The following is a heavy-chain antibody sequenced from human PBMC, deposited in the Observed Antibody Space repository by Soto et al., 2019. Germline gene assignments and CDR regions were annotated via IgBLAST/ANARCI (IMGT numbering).Heavy chain of an antibody. D-gene: IGHD3-3*01. J-gene: IGHJ4*02. V-gene: IGHV4-30-4*01. CDR3: ARDLLDTPGDYYFYX. CDR2: IYHSGSI. Sequence: SETLSLTCTVSGGSLSSGTYYWSWIRQPPGKGLELIGYIYHSGSIHSNPSLKSRVTISIDTSKNQFSLELRSVTAADTAVYYCARDLLDTPGDYYFYXWGPVRLFTVSX. CDR1: GGSLSSGTYY.